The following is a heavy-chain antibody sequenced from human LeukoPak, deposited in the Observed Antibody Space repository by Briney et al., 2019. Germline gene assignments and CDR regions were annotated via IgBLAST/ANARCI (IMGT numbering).Heavy chain of an antibody. CDR2: ISTNSDST. CDR1: GFTFSNYA. Sequence: GGSLRLSCTSGFTFSNYAMNWVRQAPGKGLEWISDISTNSDSTYHIDSVRGRFTISRDNSKNTLYLQMNSLRADDTADYYCASGLYGGLFDNWGQGTLVTVSS. V-gene: IGHV3-23*01. D-gene: IGHD4/OR15-4a*01. J-gene: IGHJ4*02. CDR3: ASGLYGGLFDN.